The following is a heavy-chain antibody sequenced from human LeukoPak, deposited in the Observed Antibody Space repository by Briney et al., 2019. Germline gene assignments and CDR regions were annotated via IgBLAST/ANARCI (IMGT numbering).Heavy chain of an antibody. V-gene: IGHV3-23*01. Sequence: GASLRLSCAASGFTFSSYAMSWVRQAPGKGLEWVSAISGSGGSTYYADSVKGRFTISRDNSKDTLYLQTNSLRAEDTAVYYCAKGAVYYYGSGSYYYYYGMDVWAKGPRSPSP. D-gene: IGHD3-10*01. CDR1: GFTFSSYA. J-gene: IGHJ6*02. CDR3: AKGAVYYYGSGSYYYYYGMDV. CDR2: ISGSGGST.